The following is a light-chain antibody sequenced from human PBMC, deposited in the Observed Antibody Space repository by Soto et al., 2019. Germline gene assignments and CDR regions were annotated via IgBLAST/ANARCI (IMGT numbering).Light chain of an antibody. Sequence: DIQMTQSPSSVSASVGDRVTITCRASQAISTWLAWYQQKPGNAPKLLIYAASNLQTGVPSRFSGSGSGTDFTLTISSLQPEDFATYYCQQANSFPRTFGQGTKVEIK. CDR3: QQANSFPRT. CDR1: QAISTW. V-gene: IGKV1D-12*01. CDR2: AAS. J-gene: IGKJ1*01.